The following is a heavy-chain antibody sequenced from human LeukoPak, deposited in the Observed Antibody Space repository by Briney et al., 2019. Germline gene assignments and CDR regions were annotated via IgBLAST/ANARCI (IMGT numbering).Heavy chain of an antibody. Sequence: SETLSLTCAVYGGSFSGYYWSWIRQPPGKGLEWIGEINHSGSTNYNPSLKSRVTISVDTSKNQFSLKPSSVTAADTAVYYCARSRHCSSTSCYYLYYYMDVWGKGTTVTVSS. V-gene: IGHV4-34*01. D-gene: IGHD2-2*01. CDR2: INHSGST. J-gene: IGHJ6*03. CDR3: ARSRHCSSTSCYYLYYYMDV. CDR1: GGSFSGYY.